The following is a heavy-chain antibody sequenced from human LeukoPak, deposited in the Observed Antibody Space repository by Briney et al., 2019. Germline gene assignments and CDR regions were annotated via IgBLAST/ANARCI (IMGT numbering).Heavy chain of an antibody. J-gene: IGHJ3*02. Sequence: SGGSLRLSCAASGFAFNSHAMAWVRQAPGKGLEWVSAISGSGGRTYDADSVKGRFTISRDNSKNTLYLQMNSLRAEDTAVYYCAKGDYYDSSGPSAAFDIWGQGSGPSAAFDIWGQGTMVTVSS. V-gene: IGHV3-23*01. D-gene: IGHD3-22*01. CDR3: AKGDYYDSSGPSAAFDIWGQGSGPSAAFDI. CDR2: ISGSGGRT. CDR1: GFAFNSHA.